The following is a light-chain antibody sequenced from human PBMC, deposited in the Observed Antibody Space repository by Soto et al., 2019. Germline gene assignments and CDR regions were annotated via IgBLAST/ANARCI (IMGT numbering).Light chain of an antibody. Sequence: QSVLTQPPSVSGAPGQRVTISCTGSSSNIGAGYDVHWYQQLPGTAPKLLIYGNYNRPSGVPDRISGSRSGTSASLAITGLQAEDEADYYCQSYDNRLSGSVFGGGTKVTVL. CDR3: QSYDNRLSGSV. CDR2: GNY. J-gene: IGLJ2*01. CDR1: SSNIGAGYD. V-gene: IGLV1-40*01.